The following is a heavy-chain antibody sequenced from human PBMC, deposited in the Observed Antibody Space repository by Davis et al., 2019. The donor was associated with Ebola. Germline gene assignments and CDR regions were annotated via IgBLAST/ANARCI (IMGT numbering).Heavy chain of an antibody. CDR1: GFTFSSYA. CDR3: ARAAFPYYYGSGSPYYFDY. D-gene: IGHD3-10*01. Sequence: GGSLRLSCAASGFTFSSYAMHWVRQAPGKGLDYVSAISSNGGSTYYANSVKGRFTISRDNSKNPLYLQMGSLRAEDMAVYYCARAAFPYYYGSGSPYYFDYWGQGTLVTVSS. CDR2: ISSNGGST. J-gene: IGHJ4*02. V-gene: IGHV3-64*01.